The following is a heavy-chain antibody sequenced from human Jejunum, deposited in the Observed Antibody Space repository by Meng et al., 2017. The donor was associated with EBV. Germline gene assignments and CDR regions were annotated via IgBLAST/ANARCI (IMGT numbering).Heavy chain of an antibody. CDR2: IDHSGRT. J-gene: IGHJ4*02. D-gene: IGHD2-8*02. CDR3: VTFNCTVGTCSFDS. CDR1: GGSFSDYY. V-gene: IGHV4-34*01. Sequence: QAKVQQWGAGPLRPSEPLSLTCAVYGGSFSDYYWSWIRQPPGKGLEWIGEIDHSGRTNYNPSLKSRVTLSLLTSKDHFSLRLSSVTAADTAVYYCVTFNCTVGTCSFDSWGQGTLVTVSS.